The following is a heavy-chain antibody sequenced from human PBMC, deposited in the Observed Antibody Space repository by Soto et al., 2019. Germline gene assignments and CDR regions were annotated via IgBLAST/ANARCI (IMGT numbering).Heavy chain of an antibody. Sequence: SVKVSCKASGGTFSNFFISWVRQAPGQGLEWMGGNIPIFGTANYAQKFQGRVTIIADESTGTTYMELTSLRSEDTAVYYCARAPILVGETTYENYFDYWGQGTLVTVSS. J-gene: IGHJ4*02. CDR1: GGTFSNFF. D-gene: IGHD2-21*01. CDR2: NIPIFGTA. CDR3: ARAPILVGETTYENYFDY. V-gene: IGHV1-69*13.